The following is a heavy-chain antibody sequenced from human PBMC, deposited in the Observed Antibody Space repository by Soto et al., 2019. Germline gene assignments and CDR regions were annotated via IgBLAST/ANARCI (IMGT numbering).Heavy chain of an antibody. Sequence: QVQLQQSGPGLVKPSETLSLTCTFSGGSISTYYWSWIRQPPGKGLEWIGYIYYGGSANYNPSLESRVNISLDRSKKQFSLRLNSVTAADTAVYYCSRGGHCTDGVCSALDYWGQGTLVTVSS. J-gene: IGHJ4*02. CDR2: IYYGGSA. D-gene: IGHD2-8*01. CDR1: GGSISTYY. CDR3: SRGGHCTDGVCSALDY. V-gene: IGHV4-59*08.